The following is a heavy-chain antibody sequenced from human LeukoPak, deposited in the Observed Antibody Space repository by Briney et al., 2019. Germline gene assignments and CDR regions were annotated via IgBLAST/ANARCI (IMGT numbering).Heavy chain of an antibody. V-gene: IGHV3-23*01. CDR3: VRDADWSFDY. D-gene: IGHD2-21*01. Sequence: GGSLRLSCAASGFTFSSYAMSWVRQAPGKGLEWVSAISGSGGSTYYADSVKGRFIISRDTSKNTVYVQMNSLRSEDTAVYYCVRDADWSFDYWGQGTLVTVSS. CDR1: GFTFSSYA. J-gene: IGHJ4*02. CDR2: ISGSGGST.